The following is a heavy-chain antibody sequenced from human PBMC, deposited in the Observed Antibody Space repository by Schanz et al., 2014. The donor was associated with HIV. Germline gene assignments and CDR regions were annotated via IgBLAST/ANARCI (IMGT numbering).Heavy chain of an antibody. Sequence: QVQLVESGGGVVRPGRSLRLSCAASGFTLSSFGMHWVRQAPGKGLEWVAVISYDGINKYYEDSVKGRLTISRDNSKNTLNLQMKSLRAEDTAVYYCAIRTPMISFGAFDIWGRGTMVTVSS. CDR3: AIRTPMISFGAFDI. CDR2: ISYDGINK. D-gene: IGHD3-16*01. CDR1: GFTLSSFG. J-gene: IGHJ3*02. V-gene: IGHV3-30*03.